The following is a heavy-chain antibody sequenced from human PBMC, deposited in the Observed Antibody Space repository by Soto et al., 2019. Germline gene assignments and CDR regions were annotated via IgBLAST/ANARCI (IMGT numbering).Heavy chain of an antibody. CDR3: ARADVAGTSSHFDY. CDR2: IYPGDSDT. J-gene: IGHJ4*02. Sequence: GESLKISCKGSGYSVTSYWIGWLRQMPVKGMEWMGIIYPGDSDTRYSPSFQGQVTISADKSISTAYLQWSSLKASDTAMYYCARADVAGTSSHFDYGGQGTLLTV. CDR1: GYSVTSYW. D-gene: IGHD6-19*01. V-gene: IGHV5-51*01.